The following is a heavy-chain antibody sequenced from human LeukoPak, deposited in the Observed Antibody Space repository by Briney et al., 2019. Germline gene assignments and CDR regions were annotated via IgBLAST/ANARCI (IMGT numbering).Heavy chain of an antibody. D-gene: IGHD6-13*01. V-gene: IGHV3-23*01. CDR3: AKGVVAAGIIGY. Sequence: PGGSLKLSCAASGFTFSSYAMSWVRQAPGKGLEWVSAISGSGGSTYYADSVKGRFTISRDNSKNTLYLQMNSLRAEDTAVYYCAKGVVAAGIIGYWGQGTLVTVSS. J-gene: IGHJ4*02. CDR2: ISGSGGST. CDR1: GFTFSSYA.